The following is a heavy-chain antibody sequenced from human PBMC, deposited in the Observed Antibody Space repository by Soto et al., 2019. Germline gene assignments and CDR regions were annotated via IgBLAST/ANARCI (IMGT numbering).Heavy chain of an antibody. Sequence: SVKVSCKASGGTFSSYAISWVRQAPGQGLEWMGGIIPIFGTANYAQKFQGRVTITADESTSTAYMELSSLRSEDTAVYYCARDPWSREGYCSGGSCYYYYGMDVWGQGTTVTVSS. CDR1: GGTFSSYA. CDR2: IIPIFGTA. J-gene: IGHJ6*02. CDR3: ARDPWSREGYCSGGSCYYYYGMDV. D-gene: IGHD2-15*01. V-gene: IGHV1-69*13.